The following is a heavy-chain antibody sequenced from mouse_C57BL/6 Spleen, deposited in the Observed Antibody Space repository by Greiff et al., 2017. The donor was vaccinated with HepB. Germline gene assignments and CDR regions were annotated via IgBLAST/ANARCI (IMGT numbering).Heavy chain of an antibody. CDR1: GFTFSDYG. V-gene: IGHV5-17*01. CDR2: ISSGSSTI. Sequence: EVKLEESGGGLVKPGGSLKLSCAASGFTFSDYGMHWVRQAPEKGLEWVAYISSGSSTIYYADTVKGRFTISIDNAKNTLFLQMTSLRSEDTAMYYCARGLRPYFDYWGQGTTLTVSS. J-gene: IGHJ2*01. D-gene: IGHD3-2*02. CDR3: ARGLRPYFDY.